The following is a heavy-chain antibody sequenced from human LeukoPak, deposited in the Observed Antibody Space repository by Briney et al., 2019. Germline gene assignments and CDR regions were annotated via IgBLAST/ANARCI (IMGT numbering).Heavy chain of an antibody. J-gene: IGHJ3*02. V-gene: IGHV3-48*03. CDR1: RFTFSSYD. D-gene: IGHD6-19*01. Sequence: GGSLRLSCAASRFTFSSYDMNWVRQAPGKGLEGVSHISESGTTIYYADSVKGRFTISRDNTKNSLYLQMNSLRAEDTAIYYCARDSQWRAFDIWGQGTMVTVSS. CDR3: ARDSQWRAFDI. CDR2: ISESGTTI.